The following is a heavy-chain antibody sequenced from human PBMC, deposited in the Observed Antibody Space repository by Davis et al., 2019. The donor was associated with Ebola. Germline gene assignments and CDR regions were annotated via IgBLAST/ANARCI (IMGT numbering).Heavy chain of an antibody. Sequence: GESLKISCAASGFTFSSYAMHWVRQAPGKGLEWVAVISYDGSNKYYADSVKGRFTISRDNAKNSLYLQMNSLRAEDTAVYYCARAIYSSGWYLGWGQGTLVTVSS. V-gene: IGHV3-30-3*01. CDR1: GFTFSSYA. D-gene: IGHD6-19*01. CDR3: ARAIYSSGWYLG. J-gene: IGHJ4*02. CDR2: ISYDGSNK.